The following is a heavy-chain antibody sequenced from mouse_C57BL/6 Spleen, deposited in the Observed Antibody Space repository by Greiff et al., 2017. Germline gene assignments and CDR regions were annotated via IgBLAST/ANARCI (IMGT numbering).Heavy chain of an antibody. Sequence: QLQQSGPELVKPGASVKISCKASGYTFTDYYINWVKQRPGQGLEWIGWIYPGSGSTKYNEKFKGKATLTVDTSSGTTYMQLSSLTSEDSAVDLCERQNGYGSIDYWGQGTTVTVSS. CDR3: ERQNGYGSIDY. V-gene: IGHV1-84*01. CDR2: IYPGSGST. J-gene: IGHJ4*01. CDR1: GYTFTDYY. D-gene: IGHD2-2*01.